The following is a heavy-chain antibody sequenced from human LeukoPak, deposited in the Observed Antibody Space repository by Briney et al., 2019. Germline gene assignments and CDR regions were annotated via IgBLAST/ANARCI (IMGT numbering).Heavy chain of an antibody. Sequence: ASVKVSCKVSGYTLTELSMHWVRQAPGKGLEWMGGFDPEDGEKIYAQKFQGRVTMTEDTSTDTAYMELSSLRSEDTAVYYCARNVVVTAINWFDPWGQGTLVTVSS. D-gene: IGHD2-21*02. CDR1: GYTLTELS. CDR2: FDPEDGEK. V-gene: IGHV1-24*01. J-gene: IGHJ5*02. CDR3: ARNVVVTAINWFDP.